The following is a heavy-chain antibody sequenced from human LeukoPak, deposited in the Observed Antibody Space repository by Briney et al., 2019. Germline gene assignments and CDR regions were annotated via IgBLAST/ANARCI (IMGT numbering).Heavy chain of an antibody. J-gene: IGHJ4*02. CDR1: GYTFTGYY. CDR2: INPNSGGT. V-gene: IGHV1-2*02. D-gene: IGHD2-2*01. CDR3: ARDIVVVPAPPKVIDY. Sequence: ASVRVSCKASGYTFTGYYMHWVRQAPGQRLEWMGWINPNSGGTNYAQKFQGRVTMTRDTSISTAYMELSRLRSDDTAVYYCARDIVVVPAPPKVIDYWGQGTLVTVSS.